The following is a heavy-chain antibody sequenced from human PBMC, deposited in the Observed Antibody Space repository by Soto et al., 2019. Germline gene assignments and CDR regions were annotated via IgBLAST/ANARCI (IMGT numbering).Heavy chain of an antibody. J-gene: IGHJ6*02. CDR3: ARDASHYGDYSEEYYRPTYYYGMDV. Sequence: SETLSLTCTVSGGSISSYYWSWIRQPPGKGLEWIGYIYYSGSTNYNPSLKSRVTISVDTSKNQFSLKLSSVTAADTAVYYCARDASHYGDYSEEYYRPTYYYGMDVWGQGTTVTVSS. V-gene: IGHV4-59*01. CDR2: IYYSGST. D-gene: IGHD4-17*01. CDR1: GGSISSYY.